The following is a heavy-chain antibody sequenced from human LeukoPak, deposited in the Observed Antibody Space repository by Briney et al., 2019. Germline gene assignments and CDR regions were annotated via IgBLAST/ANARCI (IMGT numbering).Heavy chain of an antibody. D-gene: IGHD6-19*01. CDR3: ARELDKPIAVHYYYGMDV. CDR2: ISAYNGNT. J-gene: IGHJ6*02. V-gene: IGHV1-18*01. CDR1: GYTFTSYG. Sequence: GASVKVSCKASGYTFTSYGISWVRQAPGQGLEWMGWISAYNGNTNYAQKLQGRVTMTTDTSTSTAYMELRGLRSDDTAVYYCARELDKPIAVHYYYGMDVWGQGTTVTVSS.